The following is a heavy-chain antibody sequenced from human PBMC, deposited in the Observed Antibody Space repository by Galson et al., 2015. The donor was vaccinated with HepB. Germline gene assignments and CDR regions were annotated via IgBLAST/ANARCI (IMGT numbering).Heavy chain of an antibody. Sequence: SLRLSCAASGFTFDDYTMHWVRQAPGKGLEWVSLISWDGGSTYYADSVKGRFTISRDSSKNSPYLQMNSLRTEDTALYYCAKDTADTTWALSGALDVWGQGTTVTVSS. CDR1: GFTFDDYT. V-gene: IGHV3-43*01. D-gene: IGHD1-26*01. CDR3: AKDTADTTWALSGALDV. J-gene: IGHJ6*02. CDR2: ISWDGGST.